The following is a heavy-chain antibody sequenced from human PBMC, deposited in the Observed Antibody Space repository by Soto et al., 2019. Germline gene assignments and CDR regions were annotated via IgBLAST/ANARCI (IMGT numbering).Heavy chain of an antibody. J-gene: IGHJ5*01. D-gene: IGHD3-10*02. CDR2: IVYSGST. CDR3: ASMIGDPVLSFDS. V-gene: IGHV4-59*01. Sequence: QVQLQESGPGLVKPSETLSLTCTVSGGSISSYYWSWIRQPPGKGLEWIGFIVYSGSTSYNPSLQSGVTRSIDTSEYEVSLKLNSVTAADTAVYYCASMIGDPVLSFDSWGQGTLVAVSS. CDR1: GGSISSYY.